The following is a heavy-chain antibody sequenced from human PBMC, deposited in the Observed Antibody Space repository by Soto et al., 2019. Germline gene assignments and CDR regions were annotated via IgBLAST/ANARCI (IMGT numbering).Heavy chain of an antibody. D-gene: IGHD6-6*01. CDR2: ISGSDDST. V-gene: IGHV3-23*01. CDR3: AKRRSSSTFDY. CDR1: GFTFSSYA. J-gene: IGHJ4*02. Sequence: EVPLLESGGGLVQPGESLRLSCAASGFTFSSYAMSWVRQAPGKGLEWVSVISGSDDSTYYADSVKGRFTISRDNSKNTLYLQMNSLRAEDTVVYYCAKRRSSSTFDYWGQGTLVTVSS.